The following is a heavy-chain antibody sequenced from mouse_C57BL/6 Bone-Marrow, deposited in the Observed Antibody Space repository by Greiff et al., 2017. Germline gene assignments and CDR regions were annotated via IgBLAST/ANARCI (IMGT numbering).Heavy chain of an antibody. D-gene: IGHD2-4*01. V-gene: IGHV1-81*01. CDR3: ARRDYDYDGWYFDV. CDR1: GYTFTSYG. J-gene: IGHJ1*03. CDR2: IYPRSGNT. Sequence: VQLQQSGAELARPGASVKLSCKASGYTFTSYGISWVKQRTGQGLEWIGEIYPRSGNTYYNEKFKGKATLTADKSSSTAYMELRSLTSEDSAVYFCARRDYDYDGWYFDVWGTGTTVTVSS.